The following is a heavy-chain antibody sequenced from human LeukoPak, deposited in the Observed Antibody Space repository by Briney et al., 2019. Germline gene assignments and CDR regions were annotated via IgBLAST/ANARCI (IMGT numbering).Heavy chain of an antibody. CDR1: GFTFSSYA. D-gene: IGHD6-19*01. CDR2: ISGSGGST. V-gene: IGHV3-23*01. J-gene: IGHJ4*02. CDR3: AKDLDSSGWYGDGAWDY. Sequence: GGSLRLSCAASGFTFSSYAMSWVRQAPGKGLEWVSAISGSGGSTYYADSVEGRFTISRDNSKNTLFLQMNSLRAEDTAVYYCAKDLDSSGWYGDGAWDYWGQGTLVTVSS.